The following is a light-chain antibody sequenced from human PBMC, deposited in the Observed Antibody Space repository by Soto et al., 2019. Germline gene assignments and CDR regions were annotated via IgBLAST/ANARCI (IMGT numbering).Light chain of an antibody. CDR1: SSDVGSYNR. J-gene: IGLJ3*02. CDR3: SSHTSSKSWV. V-gene: IGLV2-14*01. Sequence: QSALTQPASVSGSPGQSIAISCTGTSSDVGSYNRVSWYQQSPGKAPKLMIYEVNNRPSGVSNRFSGSKSGNTASLTISGLQAEDEADYYCSSHTSSKSWVFGGGTKVTVL. CDR2: EVN.